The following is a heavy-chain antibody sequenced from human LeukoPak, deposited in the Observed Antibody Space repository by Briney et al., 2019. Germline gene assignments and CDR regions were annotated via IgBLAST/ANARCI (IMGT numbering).Heavy chain of an antibody. CDR3: ARDWYHAIDY. D-gene: IGHD2-2*01. V-gene: IGHV3-64*01. Sequence: GGSLRLSCAASGFTFSSYAMHWVRQAPGKGLEYVSAISSNGGSTYYANSVKGRFTISRDNSKNTLYLEMNSLRAEDTAVYYCARDWYHAIDYWGQGTLVTVSS. CDR1: GFTFSSYA. J-gene: IGHJ4*02. CDR2: ISSNGGST.